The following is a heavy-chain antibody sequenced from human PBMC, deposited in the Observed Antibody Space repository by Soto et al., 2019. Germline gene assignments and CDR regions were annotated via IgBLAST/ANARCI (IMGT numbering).Heavy chain of an antibody. V-gene: IGHV4-4*02. CDR1: GGSISSSNW. D-gene: IGHD5-12*01. CDR2: IYHSGST. J-gene: IGHJ6*02. Sequence: SETLSLTCAVSGGSISSSNWWSWVRPPPGKGLEWIGEIYHSGSTNYNPSLKSRVTISVDKSKNQFSLKLSSVTAADTAVYYCARGRKVEMATITGGNYYYYGTDVWGQGTTVTVSS. CDR3: ARGRKVEMATITGGNYYYYGTDV.